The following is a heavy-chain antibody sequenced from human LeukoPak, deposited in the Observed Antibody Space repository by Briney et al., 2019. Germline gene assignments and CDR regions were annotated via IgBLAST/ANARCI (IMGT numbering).Heavy chain of an antibody. J-gene: IGHJ4*01. V-gene: IGHV4-34*01. D-gene: IGHD2-2*01. CDR1: GGSFRSYY. Sequence: PSETLSLTCGVYGGSFRSYYWNWIRQPPGKGLEWIGEINHSGSTNYNPSLKSRVTMSVDTSKKQFSLKLSSVTAADTAVYYCASQHCTSTTCYAYFDYWGHGTLVTVSS. CDR3: ASQHCTSTTCYAYFDY. CDR2: INHSGST.